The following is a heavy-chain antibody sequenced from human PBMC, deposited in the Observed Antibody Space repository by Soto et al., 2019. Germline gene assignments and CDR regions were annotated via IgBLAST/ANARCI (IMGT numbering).Heavy chain of an antibody. V-gene: IGHV4-39*01. CDR2: IYYSGST. D-gene: IGHD3-10*01. CDR1: GCSISSSSFY. J-gene: IGHJ4*02. Sequence: QLQLQESGPGLVKPSETLSLNCTFSGCSISSSSFYLGRVRQPPREGLEWIGSIYYSGSTYYNPSLKSRVTISVDTSKNQFSLKLSSVTAADTAVYYCARARGPRFGELLYDYWGQGTLVTVSS. CDR3: ARARGPRFGELLYDY.